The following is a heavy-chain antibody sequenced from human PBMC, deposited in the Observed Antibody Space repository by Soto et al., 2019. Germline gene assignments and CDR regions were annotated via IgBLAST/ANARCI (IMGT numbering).Heavy chain of an antibody. CDR1: GFTFSSYA. Sequence: HPGGSLRLSCAASGFTFSSYAMNWVRQAPGKGLEWVAIMSYDGGTKYYADSVKGRFTISRDNSKSTLYLLTNSLRTEDTAVYSSASNVGGYDLEDNWFDPWGQGTLVTVSS. CDR3: ASNVGGYDLEDNWFDP. V-gene: IGHV3-30*04. CDR2: MSYDGGTK. J-gene: IGHJ5*02. D-gene: IGHD5-12*01.